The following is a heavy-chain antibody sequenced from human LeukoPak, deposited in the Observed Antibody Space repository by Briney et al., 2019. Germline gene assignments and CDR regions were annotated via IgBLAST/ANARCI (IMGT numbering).Heavy chain of an antibody. D-gene: IGHD3-10*01. CDR3: ARVRWVRGVFDY. Sequence: SETLSLTCAVYGGSFSGYYWSWIRQPPGKGLEWIREINHSGSTNYNPSLKSRVTISVDTSKNQFSLKLSSVTAADTAVYYCARVRWVRGVFDYWGQGTLVTVSS. CDR1: GGSFSGYY. J-gene: IGHJ4*02. V-gene: IGHV4-34*01. CDR2: INHSGST.